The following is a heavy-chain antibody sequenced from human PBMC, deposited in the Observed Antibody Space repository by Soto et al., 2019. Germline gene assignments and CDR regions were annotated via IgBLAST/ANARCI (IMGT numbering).Heavy chain of an antibody. J-gene: IGHJ5*02. D-gene: IGHD3-22*01. CDR1: RYTFTSYG. V-gene: IGHV1-18*04. CDR2: ISAYNGNT. Sequence: ASVKVSCKASRYTFTSYGISWVRQAPGQGLEWMGWISAYNGNTNYAQKLQGRVTMTTDTSTSTAYMELRSLRSDDTAAYYCARASYDSSGYCNWFDPWGQGTLVTVSS. CDR3: ARASYDSSGYCNWFDP.